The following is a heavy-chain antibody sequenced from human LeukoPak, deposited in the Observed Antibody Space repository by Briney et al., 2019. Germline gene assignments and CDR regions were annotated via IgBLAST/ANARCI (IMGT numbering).Heavy chain of an antibody. CDR3: ARDVATSVWYTFDY. Sequence: KPSQTLSVTCAISGDSVSSINGAWNRVWQSPSRGLVWLSRTYYRSKWYYDYASSIQGRISINPDASKNQFSLLLHSVTPEDTAVYYCARDVATSVWYTFDYWGQGSLVTVSS. V-gene: IGHV6-1*01. CDR2: TYYRSKWYY. CDR1: GDSVSSINGA. J-gene: IGHJ4*02. D-gene: IGHD6-19*01.